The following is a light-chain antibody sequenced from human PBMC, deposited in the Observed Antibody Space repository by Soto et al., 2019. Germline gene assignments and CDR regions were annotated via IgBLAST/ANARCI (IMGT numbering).Light chain of an antibody. CDR3: SSYTSSSAPYVV. CDR1: SSDVGGYNY. J-gene: IGLJ2*01. V-gene: IGLV2-14*01. Sequence: QSALTQPASVSGSPGQSITISCTGTSSDVGGYNYVSWYQRHPGKAPKLMIYEVSNRPSGVSNRFSGSKSGNTASLPISGLQAEDEADYYSSSYTSSSAPYVVFGGGTKLTVL. CDR2: EVS.